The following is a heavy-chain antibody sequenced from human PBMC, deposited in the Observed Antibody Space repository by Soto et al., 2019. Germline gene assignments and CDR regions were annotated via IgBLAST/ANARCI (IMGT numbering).Heavy chain of an antibody. CDR3: ARGLPDFWIEGTYYGMDV. CDR1: GFTFSSYA. J-gene: IGHJ6*02. D-gene: IGHD3-3*01. V-gene: IGHV3-30-3*01. CDR2: ISYDGSNK. Sequence: GGSLRLSCAASGFTFSSYAMHWVRQAPGKGLEWVAVISYDGSNKYYADSVKGRFTISRDNSKNTLYLQMNSLRAEDTAVYYCARGLPDFWIEGTYYGMDVWGQGTTVTVSS.